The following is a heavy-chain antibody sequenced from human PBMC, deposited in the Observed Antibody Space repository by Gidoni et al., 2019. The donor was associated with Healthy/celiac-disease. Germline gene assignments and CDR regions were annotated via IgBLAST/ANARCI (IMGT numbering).Heavy chain of an antibody. CDR3: ARDKAVAGSGMGY. V-gene: IGHV3-21*01. J-gene: IGHJ4*02. CDR1: GFTFSSYS. D-gene: IGHD6-19*01. Sequence: EVQLVESGGGLVKPGGSLRLSCAASGFTFSSYSMNWVRQAPGKGLEWVSSISSSSSYIYYADSVKGRFTISRDNAKNSLYLQMNSLRAEDTAVYYCARDKAVAGSGMGYWGQGTLVTVSS. CDR2: ISSSSSYI.